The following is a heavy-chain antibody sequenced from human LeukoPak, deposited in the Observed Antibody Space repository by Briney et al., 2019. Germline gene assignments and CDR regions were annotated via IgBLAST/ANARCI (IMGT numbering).Heavy chain of an antibody. V-gene: IGHV5-51*01. CDR2: IYPGDSDT. J-gene: IGHJ6*02. CDR3: ARQKYGSGSYYNGDYYYGMDV. CDR1: GYSFTSYW. Sequence: GESLKISCKGSGYSFTSYWIGWLRQMPGKGLEWMGIIYPGDSDTRYSPSFQGQVTISADKSISTAYLQWSSLKASDTAMYYCARQKYGSGSYYNGDYYYGMDVWGQGTTVTVSS. D-gene: IGHD3-10*01.